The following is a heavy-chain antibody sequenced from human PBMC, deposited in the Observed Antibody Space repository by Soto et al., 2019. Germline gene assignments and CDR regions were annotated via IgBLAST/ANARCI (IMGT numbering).Heavy chain of an antibody. CDR2: IYYSGST. CDR3: ARGNWNVSMDV. CDR1: GGSISSGGYY. V-gene: IGHV4-31*03. Sequence: PWETLSLTCTVSGGSISSGGYYWSWIRQHPGKGLEWIGYIYYSGSTYYNPSLKSRVTISVDTSKNQFSLKLSSVTAADTAVYYCARGNWNVSMDVWAQGTTVTVSS. D-gene: IGHD1-20*01. J-gene: IGHJ6*02.